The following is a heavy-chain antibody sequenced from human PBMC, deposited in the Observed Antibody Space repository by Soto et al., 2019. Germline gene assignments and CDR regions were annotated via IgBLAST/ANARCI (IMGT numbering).Heavy chain of an antibody. Sequence: PSETLSLTCTVSGGSVSSYYWSWIRQPPGKGLEWIGYIYYSGSTNYNPSLKSRVTISVDTSKNQFSLKLSSVTAADTAVYYCARAPVYCTNGVCYEGYYYYGMDVWGQGTTVTVSS. CDR2: IYYSGST. J-gene: IGHJ6*02. V-gene: IGHV4-59*02. D-gene: IGHD2-8*01. CDR1: GGSVSSYY. CDR3: ARAPVYCTNGVCYEGYYYYGMDV.